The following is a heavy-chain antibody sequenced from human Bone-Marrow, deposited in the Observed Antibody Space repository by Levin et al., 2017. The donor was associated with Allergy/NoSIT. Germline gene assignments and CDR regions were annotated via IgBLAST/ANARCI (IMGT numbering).Heavy chain of an antibody. CDR3: ARALPRGIANYDYWSGSEIDY. V-gene: IGHV3-74*01. J-gene: IGHJ4*02. D-gene: IGHD3-3*01. CDR1: GFTFSSYW. Sequence: GGSLRLSCAASGFTFSSYWMHWVRQAPGKGLVWVSRINNDGASRTYADSVKGRFTISRDNAKNTLYLQMDSLRAEDTAVYYCARALPRGIANYDYWSGSEIDYWGQGMLVTVSS. CDR2: INNDGASR.